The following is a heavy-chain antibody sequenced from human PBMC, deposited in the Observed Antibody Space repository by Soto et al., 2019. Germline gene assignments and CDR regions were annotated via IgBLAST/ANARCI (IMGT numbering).Heavy chain of an antibody. J-gene: IGHJ4*02. CDR2: IYNSGST. V-gene: IGHV4-59*01. Sequence: SETLSLTCTVSGGSISSYYWSWIRQPPGKGLEWIGYIYNSGSTNYNPSLKSRVTISVDTSKNQFSLKLSSVTAADTAVYYCARQQAGTGVDYWGQGTLVTVSS. D-gene: IGHD6-13*01. CDR3: ARQQAGTGVDY. CDR1: GGSISSYY.